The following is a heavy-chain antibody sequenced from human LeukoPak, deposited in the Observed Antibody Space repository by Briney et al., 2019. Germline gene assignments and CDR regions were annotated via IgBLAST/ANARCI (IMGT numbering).Heavy chain of an antibody. D-gene: IGHD4-17*01. CDR3: ASHYCDYPP. CDR1: GFTFSSYS. Sequence: AGGSLRLSCAASGFTFSSYSMNWVRQAPGKGLEWVSYISSISSTIYYADSVKGLFTISRDYAKNSLYLQMNSLRDEDTAVYYCASHYCDYPPWGQGTLVTLYS. J-gene: IGHJ5*02. V-gene: IGHV3-48*02. CDR2: ISSISSTI.